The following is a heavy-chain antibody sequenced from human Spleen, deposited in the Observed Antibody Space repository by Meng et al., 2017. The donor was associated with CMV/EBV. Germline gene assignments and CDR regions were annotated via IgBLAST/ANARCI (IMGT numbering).Heavy chain of an antibody. CDR1: GYTLSELS. J-gene: IGHJ4*02. Sequence: ASVKVSCKVSGYTLSELSMHWVRQAPGKGLEWMGTFDPEDGEIIYAQKFQGRVTMTEDTSTDTAYMELSSLRSEDTAMYYCAIMQNWGCFAYWGQGTLVTVSS. V-gene: IGHV1-24*01. CDR2: FDPEDGEI. CDR3: AIMQNWGCFAY. D-gene: IGHD7-27*01.